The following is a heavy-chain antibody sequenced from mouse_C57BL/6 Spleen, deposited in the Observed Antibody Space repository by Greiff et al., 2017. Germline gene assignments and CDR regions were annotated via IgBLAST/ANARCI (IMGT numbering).Heavy chain of an antibody. CDR3: AKRGYYGSSYDFDY. V-gene: IGHV1-50*01. CDR1: GYTFTSYW. Sequence: QVQLQQPGAELVKPGASVKLSCKASGYTFTSYWMQWVKQRPGQGLEWIGEIDPSDSYTNYNQKFKGKATLTVDTSSSTAYLQLSSLTSEASAVYDCAKRGYYGSSYDFDYWGQGTTLTVSS. D-gene: IGHD1-1*01. CDR2: IDPSDSYT. J-gene: IGHJ2*01.